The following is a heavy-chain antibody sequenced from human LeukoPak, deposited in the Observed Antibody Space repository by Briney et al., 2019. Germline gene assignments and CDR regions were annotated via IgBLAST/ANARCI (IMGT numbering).Heavy chain of an antibody. CDR1: GFTFSSYS. Sequence: KSGGSLRLSCAASGFTFSSYSMNWIRQAPGKGLEWVSSISSSSSYIYYADSVKGRFPISRDNAKNSLYLQMNSLRAEDTAVYYCARDVAGGQQWLVQYLDYWGQGTLVTVSS. CDR2: ISSSSSYI. CDR3: ARDVAGGQQWLVQYLDY. D-gene: IGHD6-19*01. J-gene: IGHJ4*02. V-gene: IGHV3-21*01.